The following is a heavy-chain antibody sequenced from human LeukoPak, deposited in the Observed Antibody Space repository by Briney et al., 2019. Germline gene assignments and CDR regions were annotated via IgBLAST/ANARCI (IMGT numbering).Heavy chain of an antibody. Sequence: GASVKVSCKAPGYTFTGYYMHWVRQAPGQGLEWTGWINPNSGGTNYAQKFQGRVTMTRDTSISTAYMELSRLRSDDTAVYYCASCIAVAGTDDAFDIWGQGTMVTVSS. CDR3: ASCIAVAGTDDAFDI. J-gene: IGHJ3*02. D-gene: IGHD6-19*01. V-gene: IGHV1-2*02. CDR2: INPNSGGT. CDR1: GYTFTGYY.